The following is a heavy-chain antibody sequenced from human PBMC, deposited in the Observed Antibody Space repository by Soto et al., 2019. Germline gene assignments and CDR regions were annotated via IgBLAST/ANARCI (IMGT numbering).Heavy chain of an antibody. CDR3: AKDPPYSSGLHDY. V-gene: IGHV3-30*18. CDR2: ISYDGSNK. J-gene: IGHJ4*02. Sequence: GGSLRLSCAASGFTFSSYGMHWVRQAPGKGLEWVAVISYDGSNKYYADSVKGRFTISRDNSKNTLYLQMNSLRAEDTAVYYCAKDPPYSSGLHDYWGQGTLVTVSS. D-gene: IGHD6-19*01. CDR1: GFTFSSYG.